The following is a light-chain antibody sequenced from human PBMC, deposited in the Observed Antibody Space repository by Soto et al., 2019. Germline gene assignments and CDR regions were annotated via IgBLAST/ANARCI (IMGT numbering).Light chain of an antibody. CDR3: MQALQTRT. CDR2: FVS. V-gene: IGKV2-28*01. Sequence: DIVMTQSPLSLSVTPGEPASISCRSSQSPLHSNGYNYLDWYLQKPGQSPQLLIYFVSNRASGVPDRFSGSGSGTDFTLKISRVEPEDVGVYYCMQALQTRTFGQGTKVDIK. CDR1: QSPLHSNGYNY. J-gene: IGKJ1*01.